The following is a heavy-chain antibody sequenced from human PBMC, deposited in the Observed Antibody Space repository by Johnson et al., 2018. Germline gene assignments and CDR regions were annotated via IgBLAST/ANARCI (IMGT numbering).Heavy chain of an antibody. V-gene: IGHV1-24*01. CDR1: RYTLTELS. Sequence: QVQLVESGAEVKKPGASVKVSCKVSRYTLTELSMHLVRQAPGKGLEWMGGYDPEGGETVYAQKFQGRVPMTEDTSTETAYMELSSLRSEDTAVYYCVTPELHEALHVWGQGTIVTVSS. D-gene: IGHD1-14*01. CDR2: YDPEGGET. CDR3: VTPELHEALHV. J-gene: IGHJ3*01.